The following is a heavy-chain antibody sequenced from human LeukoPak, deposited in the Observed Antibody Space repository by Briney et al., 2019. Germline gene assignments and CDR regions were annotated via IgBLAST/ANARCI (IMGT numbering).Heavy chain of an antibody. Sequence: ASVKVSCKASGGTFSSYAISWVRQATGHGLEWMGWMNPNSGNTGYAQKFQGRVTMTRNTSISTAYMELSSLRSEDTAVYYCARGWYSSGWYSYWGQGTLVTASS. CDR3: ARGWYSSGWYSY. CDR2: MNPNSGNT. V-gene: IGHV1-8*02. J-gene: IGHJ4*02. CDR1: GGTFSSYA. D-gene: IGHD6-19*01.